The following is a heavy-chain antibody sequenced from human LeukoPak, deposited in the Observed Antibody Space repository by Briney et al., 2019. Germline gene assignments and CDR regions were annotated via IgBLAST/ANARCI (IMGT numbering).Heavy chain of an antibody. CDR1: GYALSELS. Sequence: ASVKVSCKVSGYALSELSMHWVRQAPGEGLEWRGGFDTEEAEKMYAQKFQGRVTMTEDTSTDTAYMELSSLRSEDTAVYYCATWDISGAYRAFHIWGQGTVVTVSS. V-gene: IGHV1-24*01. D-gene: IGHD1-26*01. CDR2: FDTEEAEK. CDR3: ATWDISGAYRAFHI. J-gene: IGHJ3*02.